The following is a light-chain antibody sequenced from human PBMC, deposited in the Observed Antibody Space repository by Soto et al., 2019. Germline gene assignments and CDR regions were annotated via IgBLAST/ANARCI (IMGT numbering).Light chain of an antibody. CDR2: SNN. Sequence: QSVLTQTPSASGTPGQRVTISCSGSSSNIGSYTVNWYQQLPGTAPKLLIYSNNQRPSGVPDRFSGSKSGTSASLAISGPQSEDDADYYCAAWDDSLNGVVFGRGTKLTVL. V-gene: IGLV1-44*01. CDR3: AAWDDSLNGVV. CDR1: SSNIGSYT. J-gene: IGLJ2*01.